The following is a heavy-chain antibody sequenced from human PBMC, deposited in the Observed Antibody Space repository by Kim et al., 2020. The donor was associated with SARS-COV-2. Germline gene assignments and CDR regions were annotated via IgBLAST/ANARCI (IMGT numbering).Heavy chain of an antibody. V-gene: IGHV3-30*18. J-gene: IGHJ6*01. D-gene: IGHD3-3*01. CDR1: GFTFSSYG. CDR3: AKTFYDFWSGHYYYYGM. CDR2: ISYDGSNK. Sequence: GGSLRLSCAASGFTFSSYGMHWVRQAPGKGLEWVAVISYDGSNKYYADSVKGRFTISRDNSKNTLYLQMNSLRAEDTAVYYCAKTFYDFWSGHYYYYGM.